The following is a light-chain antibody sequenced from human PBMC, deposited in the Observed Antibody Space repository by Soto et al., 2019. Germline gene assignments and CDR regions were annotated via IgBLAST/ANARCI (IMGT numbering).Light chain of an antibody. CDR2: DVT. Sequence: QSALTQPRSVSGSPGQSVAISCTGTTSDVGGYNYVSWYQQHPSKAPKLMIYDVTKRPSWVPDRFSGSKSGNTASLTISGLQAEDEADYYCCSYAGSYCYVFGTGTKVTVL. V-gene: IGLV2-11*01. CDR1: TSDVGGYNY. CDR3: CSYAGSYCYV. J-gene: IGLJ1*01.